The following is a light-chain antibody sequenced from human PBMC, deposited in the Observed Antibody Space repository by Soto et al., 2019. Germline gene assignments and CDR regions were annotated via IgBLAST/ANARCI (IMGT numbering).Light chain of an antibody. J-gene: IGKJ1*01. V-gene: IGKV1-39*01. CDR2: AAS. CDR3: QQSYTSPWT. CDR1: QNVIKY. Sequence: DIQMTQSPSSLSASVGDRVTITCRASQNVIKYLHWYQQKPGKVPRLLIYAASKLQSGAPSRFSGSESGAEFTFTISSLQSEDGARYFCQQSYTSPWTFGPGTNVEI.